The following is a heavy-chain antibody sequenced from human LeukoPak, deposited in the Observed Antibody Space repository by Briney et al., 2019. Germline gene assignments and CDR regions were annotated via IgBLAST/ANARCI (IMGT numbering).Heavy chain of an antibody. J-gene: IGHJ4*02. V-gene: IGHV1-18*01. CDR2: ISAYNGNT. D-gene: IGHD2-15*01. CDR3: ARDFHSLNYCSGGSCYELGY. CDR1: GYTFTSYG. Sequence: ASVKVSCKASGYTFTSYGISWVRQAPGKGLEWMGWISAYNGNTNYAQKLQDRVTMTTDTSTSTAYMELRSLRSDDTAVYYCARDFHSLNYCSGGSCYELGYWGQGTLVTVSS.